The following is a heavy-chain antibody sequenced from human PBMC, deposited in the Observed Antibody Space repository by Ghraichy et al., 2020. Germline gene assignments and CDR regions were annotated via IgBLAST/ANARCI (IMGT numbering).Heavy chain of an antibody. CDR3: ARESVLTGMGDDASDI. V-gene: IGHV3-7*03. CDR2: IKQDGSDT. Sequence: GGSLRLSCAASGFTFSSHYMTWVRQAPGKGLEWVANIKQDGSDTFYLDSVRGRFTISRDNAKNSLYPQMNSLRADDTAVYYCARESVLTGMGDDASDIWGQGTMVTVSS. D-gene: IGHD3-9*01. J-gene: IGHJ3*02. CDR1: GFTFSSHY.